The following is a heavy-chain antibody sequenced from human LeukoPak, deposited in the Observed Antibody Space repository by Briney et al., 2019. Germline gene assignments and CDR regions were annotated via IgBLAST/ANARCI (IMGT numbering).Heavy chain of an antibody. CDR2: ISAYNGNT. CDR1: GYTFTSYG. CDR3: ARDWGGSSWYYYYYYMDV. J-gene: IGHJ6*03. Sequence: ADSLYLSCKASGYTFTSYGFSWVRQPPGQGLEWMGCISAYNGNTNSAQKLQGRVTMTTDTSTSTAYMELRSLRSDDTAVYYCARDWGGSSWYYYYYYMDVWGKGTTVTVS. D-gene: IGHD6-13*01. V-gene: IGHV1-18*01.